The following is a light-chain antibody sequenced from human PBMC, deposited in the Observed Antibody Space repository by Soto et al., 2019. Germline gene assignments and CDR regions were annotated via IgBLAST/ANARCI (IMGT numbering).Light chain of an antibody. J-gene: IGKJ1*01. CDR1: QSVSSSY. CDR2: DAS. V-gene: IGKV3-20*01. Sequence: EIVLTQSPGTLSLSPGERATLSCRASQSVSSSYLAWYQQKPGQAPRLLIYDASSRATGIPDRFSGSWSGNDFTITISRLEPEDFAVYYCQQYGISTRTFGQGTKVEI. CDR3: QQYGISTRT.